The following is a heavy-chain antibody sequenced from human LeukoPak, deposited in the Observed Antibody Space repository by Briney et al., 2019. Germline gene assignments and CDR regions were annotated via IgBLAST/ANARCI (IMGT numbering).Heavy chain of an antibody. Sequence: PSETLSLTCAVYGGSFNGYYWSCLRQPPGKGLEWIGEIHHSGSTNYNPSLKSRVTISPDTSTNQFSLELSSVTAADTAVYYCARRPQYYYGEGSYPNALDIWGQGTMVTVSS. J-gene: IGHJ3*02. D-gene: IGHD3-10*01. CDR2: IHHSGST. CDR1: GGSFNGYY. V-gene: IGHV4-34*01. CDR3: ARRPQYYYGEGSYPNALDI.